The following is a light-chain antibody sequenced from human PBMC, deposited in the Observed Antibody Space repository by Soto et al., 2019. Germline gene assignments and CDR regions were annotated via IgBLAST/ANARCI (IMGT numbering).Light chain of an antibody. CDR3: QTWGTGIGV. CDR2: LNSDGSH. J-gene: IGLJ3*02. Sequence: VLTQSPSASASLGASVKLTCTLSSGHGTYAIAWHQQQPEKGPRYLMKLNSDGSHSKGDGIPDRFSGSTSGAERYLTISSLQSDDEADYYCQTWGTGIGVFGGGTKVTVL. CDR1: SGHGTYA. V-gene: IGLV4-69*01.